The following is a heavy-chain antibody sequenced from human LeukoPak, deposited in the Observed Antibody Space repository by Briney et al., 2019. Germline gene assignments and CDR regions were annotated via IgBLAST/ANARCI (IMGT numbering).Heavy chain of an antibody. CDR3: AKGDTVMAPFDY. CDR2: ISGSSSTI. J-gene: IGHJ4*02. CDR1: GFSFSRYS. D-gene: IGHD5-18*01. V-gene: IGHV3-48*01. Sequence: GGSLRLACAASGFSFSRYSMHWVCQAPGKGLEWISYISGSSSTIYYADSVKGRFTISRDNAKTSLILQMNSLRAEDTAVYYCAKGDTVMAPFDYWGQGTLVIVSS.